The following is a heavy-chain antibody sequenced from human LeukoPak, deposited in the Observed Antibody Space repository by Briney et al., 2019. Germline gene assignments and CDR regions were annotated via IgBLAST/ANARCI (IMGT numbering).Heavy chain of an antibody. J-gene: IGHJ6*02. V-gene: IGHV1-8*01. CDR1: GHTFTNYD. CDR2: MDPNSGNT. CDR3: ARGFSYRMDV. Sequence: GASVKVSCKASGHTFTNYDINWVRQATGQGLEWMGWMDPNSGNTGYAQKFQGRVTMTRNTSISTTYMELSGLRSEDTAVYYCARGFSYRMDVWGQGTTVTVSS.